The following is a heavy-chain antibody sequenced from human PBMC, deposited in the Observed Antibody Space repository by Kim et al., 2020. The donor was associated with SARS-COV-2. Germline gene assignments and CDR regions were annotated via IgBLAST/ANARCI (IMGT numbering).Heavy chain of an antibody. Sequence: GGSLRLSCAASGFSFSNYVMSWVLQAPGKGLEWGSSISGSGGSTYYADSVKGRFTISRDNSKNTLYLQINSLRAEDTAVYYCAKDTYSSSPSHWYFDLWG. CDR2: ISGSGGST. V-gene: IGHV3-23*01. J-gene: IGHJ2*01. D-gene: IGHD6-13*01. CDR3: AKDTYSSSPSHWYFDL. CDR1: GFSFSNYV.